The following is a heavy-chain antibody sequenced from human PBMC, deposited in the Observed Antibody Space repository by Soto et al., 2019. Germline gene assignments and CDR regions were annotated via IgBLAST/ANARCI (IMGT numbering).Heavy chain of an antibody. Sequence: GGSLRLSCAASGFPFSRYEIHWVRQVPGRGLEWVAVISHDGSNKYYVDSVKGRFIISRDNSKNTLYLQMNSLRAEDTAVYYCAKNSHCSGGSCPLDYWGQGTLVTVSS. CDR3: AKNSHCSGGSCPLDY. J-gene: IGHJ4*02. CDR2: ISHDGSNK. CDR1: GFPFSRYE. D-gene: IGHD2-15*01. V-gene: IGHV3-30*18.